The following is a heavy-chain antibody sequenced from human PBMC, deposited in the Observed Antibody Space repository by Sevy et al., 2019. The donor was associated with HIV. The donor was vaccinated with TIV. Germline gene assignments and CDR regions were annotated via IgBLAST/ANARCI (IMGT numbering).Heavy chain of an antibody. D-gene: IGHD2-15*01. CDR3: AKGFCSGGSCPRDYYYYGMDV. Sequence: GGSLRLSCAASEFTFSSYAMNWVRQAPGKGLEWVSSISVSGRSTYYADSVEGQFTISRDNSKNTLYLQMNSLRADDTAVYYCAKGFCSGGSCPRDYYYYGMDVWGQGTTVTVSS. V-gene: IGHV3-23*01. CDR1: EFTFSSYA. CDR2: ISVSGRST. J-gene: IGHJ6*02.